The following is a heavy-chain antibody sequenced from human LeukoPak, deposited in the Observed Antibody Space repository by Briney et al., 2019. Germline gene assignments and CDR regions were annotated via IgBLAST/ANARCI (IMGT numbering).Heavy chain of an antibody. V-gene: IGHV4-4*07. Sequence: SETLSLTCSVSGDSITYFYWSWIRQAAGKGLEWIGRISSSGSTDYNASLKSRVTISVDTSKNQFSLKLSSVTAADTDVYYCAREGNYWGQGTLVTVSS. CDR3: AREGNY. D-gene: IGHD3-10*01. CDR2: ISSSGST. CDR1: GDSITYFY. J-gene: IGHJ4*02.